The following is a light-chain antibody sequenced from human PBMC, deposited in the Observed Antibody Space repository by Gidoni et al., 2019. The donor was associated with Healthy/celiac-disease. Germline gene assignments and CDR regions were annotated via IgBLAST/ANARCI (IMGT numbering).Light chain of an antibody. V-gene: IGKV3-11*01. CDR2: VAS. CDR3: QQRSNWPLT. Sequence: EIVLTQSPATLSLSPGARATLSCRASQSVSSYLAWYQQKPGQAPRLLIYVASNRATGIPARFSGSGSGTDFTLTISSLEPEDFAVYYCQQRSNWPLTFXGXTKVEIK. J-gene: IGKJ4*01. CDR1: QSVSSY.